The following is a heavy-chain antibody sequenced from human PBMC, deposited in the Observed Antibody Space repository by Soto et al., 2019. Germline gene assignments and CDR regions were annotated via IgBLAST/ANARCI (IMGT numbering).Heavy chain of an antibody. J-gene: IGHJ4*02. Sequence: SETLSLTCTVYGDSITSNGYFWAWIRQPPGKGLEWIGSIYYSGTTYYNPSLKSRGTISVDRSKNQFSLKLISVTAADTAVYYCARQFSVAYFDYWGQGALVTVSS. V-gene: IGHV4-39*01. CDR1: GDSITSNGYF. CDR2: IYYSGTT. CDR3: ARQFSVAYFDY.